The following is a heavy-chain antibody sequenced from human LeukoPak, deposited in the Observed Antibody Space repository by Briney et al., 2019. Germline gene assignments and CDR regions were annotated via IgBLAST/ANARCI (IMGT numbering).Heavy chain of an antibody. CDR1: GGSISSYY. V-gene: IGHV4-59*12. Sequence: SETLSLTCTVSGGSISSYYWSWIRQPPGKGLEWIGYIYYSGSTNYNPSLKSRVTISVDTSKNQFSLKLSSVTAADTAVYNCATGHLITFGGVAFDYWGQGTLVTVSS. D-gene: IGHD3-16*01. J-gene: IGHJ4*02. CDR3: ATGHLITFGGVAFDY. CDR2: IYYSGST.